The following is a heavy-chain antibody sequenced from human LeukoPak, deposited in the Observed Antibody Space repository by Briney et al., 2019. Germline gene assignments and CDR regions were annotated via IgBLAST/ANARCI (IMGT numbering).Heavy chain of an antibody. CDR2: ISGSGGST. CDR3: AKDTYYYDSSGYSVEY. D-gene: IGHD3-22*01. J-gene: IGHJ4*02. Sequence: GGSLRLSCAASGFTFNSYAMSWVRQAPGKGQEWVSTISGSGGSTYYADSVKGRFTTSRDNSKNTLYLQMNSLRAEDTAVYYCAKDTYYYDSSGYSVEYWGQGTLVTVSS. CDR1: GFTFNSYA. V-gene: IGHV3-23*01.